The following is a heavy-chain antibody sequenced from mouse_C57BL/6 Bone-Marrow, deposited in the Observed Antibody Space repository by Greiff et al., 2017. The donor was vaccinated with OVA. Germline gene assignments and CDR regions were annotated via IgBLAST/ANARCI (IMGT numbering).Heavy chain of an antibody. J-gene: IGHJ3*01. V-gene: IGHV5-9*01. Sequence: EVKLVESGGGLVKPGGSLKLSCAASGFTFSSYTMSWVRQTPEKRLEWVATISGGGGNTYYPDSVKGRFTISRDNAMNTLYLQMSSLRSEDTALYYCARLITTVEGFAYWGQGTLVTVSA. CDR3: ARLITTVEGFAY. CDR1: GFTFSSYT. CDR2: ISGGGGNT. D-gene: IGHD1-1*01.